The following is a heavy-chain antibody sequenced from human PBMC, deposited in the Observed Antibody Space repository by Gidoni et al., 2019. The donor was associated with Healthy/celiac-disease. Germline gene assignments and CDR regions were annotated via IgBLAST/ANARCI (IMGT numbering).Heavy chain of an antibody. CDR3: ACHLYYYDSSGPEGAFDI. J-gene: IGHJ3*02. D-gene: IGHD3-22*01. V-gene: IGHV4-39*01. Sequence: QLQLQESGPGLVKPSETLSLTCTVSGGSISSSSYYWGWIRQPPGKGLEWIGSIYYSGCTYYNPSLKSRVTISVDTSKNQFSLKLSSVTAADTAVYYCACHLYYYDSSGPEGAFDIWGQGTMVTVSS. CDR1: GGSISSSSYY. CDR2: IYYSGCT.